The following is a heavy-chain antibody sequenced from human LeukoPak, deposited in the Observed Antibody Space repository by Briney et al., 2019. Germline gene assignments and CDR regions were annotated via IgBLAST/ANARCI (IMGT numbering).Heavy chain of an antibody. CDR1: GGSFSGYY. CDR2: INHSGST. CDR3: ARTPLSDIVATINWFDP. V-gene: IGHV4-34*01. D-gene: IGHD5-12*01. J-gene: IGHJ5*02. Sequence: SETLSLTCAVYGGSFSGYYWSWIRQPPGKGLEWIGEINHSGSTNHNPSLKSRVTISVDTSKNQFSLKLSSVTAADTAVYYCARTPLSDIVATINWFDPWGQGTLVTVSS.